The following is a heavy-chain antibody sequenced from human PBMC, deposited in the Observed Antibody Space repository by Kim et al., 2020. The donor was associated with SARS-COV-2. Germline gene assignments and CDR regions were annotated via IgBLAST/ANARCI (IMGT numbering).Heavy chain of an antibody. D-gene: IGHD3-3*01. Sequence: GGSLRLSCAASGFTFSSYEMNWVRQAPGKGLEWVSYISSSGSTIYYADSVKGRFTISRDNAKNSLYLQMNSLRAEDTAVYYCARAFGTIFGVVTLTRGWFDPWGQGTRLTVS. CDR1: GFTFSSYE. CDR3: ARAFGTIFGVVTLTRGWFDP. J-gene: IGHJ5*02. CDR2: ISSSGSTI. V-gene: IGHV3-48*03.